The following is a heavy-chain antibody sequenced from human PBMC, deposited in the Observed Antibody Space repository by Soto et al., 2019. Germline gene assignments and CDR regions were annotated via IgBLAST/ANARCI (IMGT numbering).Heavy chain of an antibody. CDR2: IWYDGSNK. CDR3: ARVKRYFDWLTYFDL. CDR1: GFTFSSYG. V-gene: IGHV3-33*01. D-gene: IGHD3-9*01. Sequence: QVQLVESGGGVVQPGRSLRLSCAASGFTFSSYGMHWVRQAPGKGLEWVAVIWYDGSNKYYADSVKGRFTISRDNSKHTLYLQMNSLRAEDTAVYYCARVKRYFDWLTYFDLWGRGTLVTVSS. J-gene: IGHJ2*01.